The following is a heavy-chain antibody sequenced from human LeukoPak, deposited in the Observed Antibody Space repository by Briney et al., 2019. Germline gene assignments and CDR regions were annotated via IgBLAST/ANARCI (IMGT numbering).Heavy chain of an antibody. Sequence: PGGSLRLSCAASGFTFSSYSMNWVRQAPGKGLEWVSYISSSGSTIYYADSVKGRFTISRDNAKNSLYLQMNSLRAEDTAVYYCARELMYDIFGPFDIWGQGTMVTVSS. CDR2: ISSSGSTI. CDR3: ARELMYDIFGPFDI. CDR1: GFTFSSYS. D-gene: IGHD3-9*01. J-gene: IGHJ3*02. V-gene: IGHV3-48*04.